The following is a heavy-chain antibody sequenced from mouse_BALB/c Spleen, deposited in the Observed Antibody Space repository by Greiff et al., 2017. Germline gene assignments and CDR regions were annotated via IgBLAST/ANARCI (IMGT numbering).Heavy chain of an antibody. CDR3: ARDYGYGYAMDY. Sequence: VQLKESGGGLVKPGGSLKLSCAASGFAFSSYDMSWVRQTPEKRLEWVAYISSGSSTIYYADTVKGRFTISRDNPKNTLFLQMTSLRSEDTAMYYCARDYGYGYAMDYWGQGTSVTVSS. CDR1: GFAFSSYD. CDR2: ISSGSSTI. D-gene: IGHD1-2*01. J-gene: IGHJ4*01. V-gene: IGHV5-12-1*01.